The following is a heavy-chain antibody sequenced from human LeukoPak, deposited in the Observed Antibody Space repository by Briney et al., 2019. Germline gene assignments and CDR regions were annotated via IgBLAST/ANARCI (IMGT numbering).Heavy chain of an antibody. D-gene: IGHD4-17*01. V-gene: IGHV4-59*08. CDR2: IYYSGST. CDR1: GGSISSYY. J-gene: IGHJ4*02. CDR3: ARQGPYGDLDY. Sequence: PSETLSLTCTVSGGSISSYYWSRVRQPPGKGLEWIGYIYYSGSTNYNPSLKSRVTISVGTSKNQFSLKLSSVTAADTAVYYCARQGPYGDLDYWGQGTLVTVSS.